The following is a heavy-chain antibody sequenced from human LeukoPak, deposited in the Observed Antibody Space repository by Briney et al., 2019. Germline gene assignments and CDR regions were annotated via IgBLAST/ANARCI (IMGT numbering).Heavy chain of an antibody. D-gene: IGHD6-19*01. CDR3: AKDIHSSRWQLTFVY. Sequence: GGPLTLSCSASGFTFHDYAMLWLRQPPGKGLEWVALISWDGDSTSYAHFVKGRFTISRDNRKNSLYLQMNSLRGEDTALYYCAKDIHSSRWQLTFVYWGEGTLVTVSS. CDR1: GFTFHDYA. V-gene: IGHV3-43D*03. J-gene: IGHJ4*02. CDR2: ISWDGDST.